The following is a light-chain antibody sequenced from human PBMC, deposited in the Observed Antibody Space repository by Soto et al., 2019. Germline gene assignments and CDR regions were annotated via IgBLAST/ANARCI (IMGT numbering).Light chain of an antibody. Sequence: IVLTQSPGTLSLSPGERATLSCRASQTGSNSYLAWYQHKSGQAPRLLIYGVYTRASGIPDRFSGSGSGTEFTLTITRLEPEDPEVHFCPHYGHSQGKFGKGTKVDI. CDR2: GVY. CDR3: PHYGHSQGK. CDR1: QTGSNSY. V-gene: IGKV3-20*01. J-gene: IGKJ1*01.